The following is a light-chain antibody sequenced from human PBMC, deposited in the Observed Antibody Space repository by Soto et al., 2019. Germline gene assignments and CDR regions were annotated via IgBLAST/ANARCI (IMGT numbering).Light chain of an antibody. V-gene: IGKV1-5*03. CDR3: QQYNSYWT. CDR1: QSISSW. J-gene: IGKJ1*01. CDR2: KAS. Sequence: IQMTQSPSTLSASVGDRFTITCRASQSISSWLAWYQQKPGKAPNLLIYKASSLEGGVPSRFSGSGSGTEFTLTISSLQPDDFATYYCQQYNSYWTFVQGTKVDIK.